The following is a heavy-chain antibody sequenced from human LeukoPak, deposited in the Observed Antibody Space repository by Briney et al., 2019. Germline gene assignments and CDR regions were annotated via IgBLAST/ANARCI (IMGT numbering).Heavy chain of an antibody. D-gene: IGHD2-21*02. V-gene: IGHV3-7*01. Sequence: PGGSLRLSCAASGFTFSTYWMSWARQAPGNVLEWVGIIKQDGSEKYYVDSVKGRFTISRDNAKNSLYLQMNSLRAEDTAVYYCARDDFLGGQGTLVTVSS. CDR3: ARDDFL. CDR2: IKQDGSEK. J-gene: IGHJ4*02. CDR1: GFTFSTYW.